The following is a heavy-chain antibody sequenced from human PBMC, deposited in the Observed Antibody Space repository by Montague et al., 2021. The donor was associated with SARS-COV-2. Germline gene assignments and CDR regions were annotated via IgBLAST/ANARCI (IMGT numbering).Heavy chain of an antibody. CDR1: GDSVSRNSAA. D-gene: IGHD2-2*01. CDR2: TYYRSMWYN. CDR3: ARIPVGSKYYFDF. Sequence: CAISGDSVSRNSAAWNWIRQSPSRGLEWLGRTYYRSMWYNDYAESVKSRITIDPDTSKHQFSLHLNSVTPEDTAVYYCARIPVGSKYYFDFWGQGTLVTVSS. J-gene: IGHJ4*02. V-gene: IGHV6-1*01.